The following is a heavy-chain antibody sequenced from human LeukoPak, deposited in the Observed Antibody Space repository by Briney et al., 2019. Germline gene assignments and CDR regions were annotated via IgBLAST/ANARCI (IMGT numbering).Heavy chain of an antibody. CDR2: INRRGHT. V-gene: IGHV3-43*01. D-gene: IGHD2-21*02. Sequence: GGSLRPSCAASGFTFDRFTIHWVRQTPGKGLEWVSLINRRGHTFYADSVKGRFTISRDNSRNSVFLQMNSLRPEDTALYHCAKEVDCPSDCLFFHSWGQGTLVTVSS. CDR3: AKEVDCPSDCLFFHS. CDR1: GFTFDRFT. J-gene: IGHJ4*02.